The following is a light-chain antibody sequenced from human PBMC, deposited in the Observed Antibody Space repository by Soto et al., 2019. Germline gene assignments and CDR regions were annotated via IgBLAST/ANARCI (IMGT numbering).Light chain of an antibody. V-gene: IGKV3-15*01. CDR2: GAS. Sequence: EIVMTQSPATLSVSPGERATLSCRASQSVSSNLAWYQQKPGLAPRLLIYGASTSSTGIPARFSGSGSGTAFTLTINSLLYGDFAVYYFQQYNKCPPKFGPGTKLNIK. CDR1: QSVSSN. CDR3: QQYNKCPPK. J-gene: IGKJ3*01.